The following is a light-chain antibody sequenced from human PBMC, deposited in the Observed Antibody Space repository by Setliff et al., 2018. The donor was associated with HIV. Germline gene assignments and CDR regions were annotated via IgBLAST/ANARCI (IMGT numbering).Light chain of an antibody. CDR2: DVS. CDR1: SSDVGGYNY. CDR3: SSYTSTSTLFV. Sequence: QSALTQPASVSGSPGQSITISCTGTSSDVGGYNYFSWYQQHPGKAPKLRIYDVSNRPSGVSNRFSGSKSGNTASLTISGLQAEDEADYYCSSYTSTSTLFVFGTGTKVTVL. V-gene: IGLV2-14*03. J-gene: IGLJ1*01.